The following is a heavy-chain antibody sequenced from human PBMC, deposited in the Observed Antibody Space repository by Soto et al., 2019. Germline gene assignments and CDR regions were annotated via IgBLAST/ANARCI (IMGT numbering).Heavy chain of an antibody. D-gene: IGHD3-10*01. J-gene: IGHJ5*02. CDR1: GGSISSYY. CDR3: AGTTMVRGDFWFDP. Sequence: SETLSLTCTVSGGSISSYYWSWIRQPAGKGLEWIGRIYTSGSTNYNPSLKSRVTMSVDTSKNQFSLKLSSVTAADTAVYYCAGTTMVRGDFWFDPWGQGTLVTVSS. V-gene: IGHV4-4*07. CDR2: IYTSGST.